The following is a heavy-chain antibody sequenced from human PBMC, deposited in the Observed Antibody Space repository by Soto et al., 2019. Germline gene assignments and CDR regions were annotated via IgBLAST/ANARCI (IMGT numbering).Heavy chain of an antibody. CDR2: IYSGGST. V-gene: IGHV3-66*01. Sequence: GGSLRLSCAASGFTVSSNYKSWGRQAPGKGLEWVSVIYSGGSTYYADSVKGRFTISRDNSKNTLYLQMNSLRAEDTAVYYCARWAYYDILTGYPKSAFDIWGQGTMVTVSS. J-gene: IGHJ3*02. D-gene: IGHD3-9*01. CDR1: GFTVSSNY. CDR3: ARWAYYDILTGYPKSAFDI.